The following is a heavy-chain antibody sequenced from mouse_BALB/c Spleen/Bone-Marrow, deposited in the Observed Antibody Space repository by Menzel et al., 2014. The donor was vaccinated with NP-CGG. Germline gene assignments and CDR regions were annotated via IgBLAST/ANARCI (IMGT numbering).Heavy chain of an antibody. CDR1: GFTFSSSI. CDR2: ISTGGTYT. J-gene: IGHJ2*01. Sequence: VESGGGLVKPGGSLKLSCSASGFTFSSSIMSWVRQTPEKRLEWVATISTGGTYTYYPDSVKGRFTISRDNAKNTLYLQMSSLKSEDTAIYYCSRGYGNCFDYWGQGTTLTVSS. D-gene: IGHD2-10*02. V-gene: IGHV5-6-4*01. CDR3: SRGYGNCFDY.